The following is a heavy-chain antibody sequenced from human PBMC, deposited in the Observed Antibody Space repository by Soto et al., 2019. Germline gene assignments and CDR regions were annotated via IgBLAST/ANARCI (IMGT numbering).Heavy chain of an antibody. D-gene: IGHD6-19*01. CDR3: ARQYNSGWYYFDY. J-gene: IGHJ4*02. CDR2: IYFRGST. V-gene: IGHV4-59*01. Sequence: SETLSLTCTVSGGSISIYYWTWTRQSPGKGLEWIGDIYFRGSTNYNPSLKSRVTISVDTSKNQFSLKLRSVTAADTAVYYCARQYNSGWYYFDYWGQGTLVTVS. CDR1: GGSISIYY.